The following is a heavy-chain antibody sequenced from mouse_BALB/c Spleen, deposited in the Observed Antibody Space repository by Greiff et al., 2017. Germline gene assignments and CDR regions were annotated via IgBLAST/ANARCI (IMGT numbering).Heavy chain of an antibody. V-gene: IGHV5-17*02. CDR2: ISSGSSTI. CDR1: GFTFSSFG. CDR3: ASRGYYDAMDY. D-gene: IGHD2-2*01. J-gene: IGHJ4*01. Sequence: DVKLVESGGGLVQPGGSRKLSCAASGFTFSSFGMHWVRQAPEKGLEWVAYISSGSSTIYYADTVKGRFTISRDNPKNTLFLQMTSLRSEDTAMYYCASRGYYDAMDYWGQGTSVTVSS.